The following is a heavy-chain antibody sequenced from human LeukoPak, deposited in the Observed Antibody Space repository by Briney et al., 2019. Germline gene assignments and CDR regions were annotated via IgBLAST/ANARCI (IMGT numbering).Heavy chain of an antibody. J-gene: IGHJ4*02. CDR1: GGSINNYY. CDR3: ARDARTGPYDSTSYYFDY. CDR2: IHYSGST. V-gene: IGHV4-59*12. Sequence: SETLSLTCTVSGGSINNYYWSWIRQPPGKGLEWIGYIHYSGSTNYNPSLKSRVTISVDTSKNNFSLKLSSVTAADTAVYYCARDARTGPYDSTSYYFDYWGQGTLVTVSS. D-gene: IGHD3-22*01.